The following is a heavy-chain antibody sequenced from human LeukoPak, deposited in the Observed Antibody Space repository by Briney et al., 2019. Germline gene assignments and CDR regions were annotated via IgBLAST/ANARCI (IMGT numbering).Heavy chain of an antibody. CDR3: ARTSGGIAAAGEGRLDY. D-gene: IGHD6-13*01. J-gene: IGHJ4*02. CDR1: GDSVSSNSAA. CDR2: TYYRSKWYN. V-gene: IGHV6-1*01. Sequence: PSQTLSLTCAISGDSVSSNSAAWNWIRQPPSRGLEWLGRTYYRSKWYNDYAVSVKSRITISPDTSKNQFSLQLNSVTPEDTAVYYCARTSGGIAAAGEGRLDYWGQGTLVTVSS.